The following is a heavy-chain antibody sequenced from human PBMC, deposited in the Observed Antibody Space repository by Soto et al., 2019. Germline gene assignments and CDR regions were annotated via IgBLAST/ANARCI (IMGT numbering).Heavy chain of an antibody. CDR1: DSSINSNYY. D-gene: IGHD4-17*01. CDR3: ARGPYGGNFDY. V-gene: IGHV4-38-2*01. J-gene: IGHJ4*02. Sequence: ETLSLTCGVSDSSINSNYYWLWIRQPPGKGLEWIGAIHHSGTTYYTPSLKSRVTISMDTSKNHFSLRLTSVTAADTAIYYCARGPYGGNFDYWGQGTPVTVSS. CDR2: IHHSGTT.